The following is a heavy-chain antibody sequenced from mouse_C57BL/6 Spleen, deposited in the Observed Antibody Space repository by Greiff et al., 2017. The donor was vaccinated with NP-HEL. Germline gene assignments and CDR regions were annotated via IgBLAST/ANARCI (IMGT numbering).Heavy chain of an antibody. Sequence: EVKVVESGGGLVKPGGSLKLSCAASGFTFSSYAMSWVRQTPEKRLEWVATISDGGSYTYYPDNVKGRFTISRDNAKNNLYLQMSHLKSEDTAMYYCARDNYYGSSYEAMDYWGQGTSVTVSS. J-gene: IGHJ4*01. CDR3: ARDNYYGSSYEAMDY. V-gene: IGHV5-4*01. CDR1: GFTFSSYA. D-gene: IGHD1-1*01. CDR2: ISDGGSYT.